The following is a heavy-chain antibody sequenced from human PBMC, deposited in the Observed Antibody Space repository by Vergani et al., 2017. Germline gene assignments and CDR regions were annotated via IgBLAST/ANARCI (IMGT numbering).Heavy chain of an antibody. V-gene: IGHV4-61*02. CDR1: GGSISSGSYY. D-gene: IGHD3-3*01. Sequence: QVQLQESGPGLVKPSQTLSLTCTVSGGSISSGSYYWSWLRQPAGKGLEWIGRIYTSGSTNYNPPLKTRVTISVDTSKNQFSLKLSSVTAADTAVYYCARFLEWLSHDAFDIWGQGTMVTVSS. J-gene: IGHJ3*02. CDR2: IYTSGST. CDR3: ARFLEWLSHDAFDI.